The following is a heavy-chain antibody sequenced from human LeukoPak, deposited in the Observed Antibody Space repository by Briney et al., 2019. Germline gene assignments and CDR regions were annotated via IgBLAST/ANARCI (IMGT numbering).Heavy chain of an antibody. CDR2: IYHSGST. V-gene: IGHV4-38-2*02. CDR1: GGSISSYY. Sequence: SETLSLTCTVSGGSISSYYWNWIRQPPGKGLEWIGSIYHSGSTYYNPSLKSRVTISVDTSKNQFSLKLSSVTAAGTAVYYCARDSSAWELPIVWGQGTLVTVSS. CDR3: ARDSSAWELPIV. J-gene: IGHJ4*02. D-gene: IGHD1-26*01.